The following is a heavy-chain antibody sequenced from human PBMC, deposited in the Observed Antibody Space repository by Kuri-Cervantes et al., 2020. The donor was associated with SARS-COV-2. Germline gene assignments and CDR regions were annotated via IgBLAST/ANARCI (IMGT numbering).Heavy chain of an antibody. V-gene: IGHV4-34*01. D-gene: IGHD3-10*01. CDR2: INHSGST. J-gene: IGHJ4*02. CDR3: ARGVVRGYSFDY. Sequence: GSLRLSCAVYGGSFSGYYWSRIRQPPGKGLEWIGEINHSGSTNYNPSLKSRVTISVDTSKNQFSLKLSSVTAADTAVYYCARGVVRGYSFDYRGQGTLVTVSS. CDR1: GGSFSGYY.